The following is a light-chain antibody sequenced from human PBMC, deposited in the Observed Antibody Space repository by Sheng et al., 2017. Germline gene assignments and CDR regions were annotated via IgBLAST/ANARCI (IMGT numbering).Light chain of an antibody. CDR3: SSYTSSSTLV. CDR1: NNDIGSHNL. J-gene: IGLJ1*01. Sequence: QSALTQPASVSGSPGQPITISCTGTNNDIGSHNLVSWYQQFPGKAPKLIIYDASERPSGVSIRFSGSKSGTTASLTISGLQAEDEADYYCSSYTSSSTLVFGTGTKVTVL. V-gene: IGLV2-14*02. CDR2: DAS.